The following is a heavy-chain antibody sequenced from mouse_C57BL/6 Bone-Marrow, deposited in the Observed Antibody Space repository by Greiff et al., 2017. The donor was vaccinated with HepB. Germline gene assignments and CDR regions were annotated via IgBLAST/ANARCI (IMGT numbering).Heavy chain of an antibody. CDR1: GYTFTSYW. D-gene: IGHD5-1*01. Sequence: QVQLQQPGAELVKPGASVKLSCKASGYTFTSYWMQWVKQRPGQGLEWIGEIDPSASYTNYNQKFKGKATLTVDTSSSTAYMQLSSLTSEDSAVYYYARGEYRLYYAMDYWGQGTSVTVSS. CDR3: ARGEYRLYYAMDY. CDR2: IDPSASYT. V-gene: IGHV1-50*01. J-gene: IGHJ4*01.